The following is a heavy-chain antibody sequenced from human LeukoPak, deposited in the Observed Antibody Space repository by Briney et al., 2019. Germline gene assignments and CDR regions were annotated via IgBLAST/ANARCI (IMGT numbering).Heavy chain of an antibody. CDR1: GYTFTGYH. D-gene: IGHD3-9*01. J-gene: IGHJ5*02. V-gene: IGHV1-2*06. CDR3: AREPLDYDILTGYDVERNWFDP. Sequence: GASVKVSCKASGYTFTGYHMHWVRQAPGQGLEWMGRINPNSGDTNSAQKFHGRVAMTRDTSISTAFMELTRLRSEDTAVYYCAREPLDYDILTGYDVERNWFDPWGQGTLVTVSS. CDR2: INPNSGDT.